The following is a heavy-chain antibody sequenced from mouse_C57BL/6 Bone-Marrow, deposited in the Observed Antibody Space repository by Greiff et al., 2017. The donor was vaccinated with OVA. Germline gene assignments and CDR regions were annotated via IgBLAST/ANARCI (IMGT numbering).Heavy chain of an antibody. V-gene: IGHV5-17*01. CDR2: ISSGSSTI. CDR1: GFTFSDYG. CDR3: ARDGVTTYYAMDY. Sequence: VQLKESGGGLVKPGGSLKLSCAASGFTFSDYGMHWVRQAPEKGLEWVAYISSGSSTIYYADTVKGRFTISRDNAKNTLCLLMTSLRSEDTAMYYCARDGVTTYYAMDYWGQGTSVTVSS. J-gene: IGHJ4*01. D-gene: IGHD2-3*01.